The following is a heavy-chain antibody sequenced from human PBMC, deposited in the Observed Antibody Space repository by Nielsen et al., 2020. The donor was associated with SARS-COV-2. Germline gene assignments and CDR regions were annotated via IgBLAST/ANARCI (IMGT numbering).Heavy chain of an antibody. CDR1: GYTFSSYG. J-gene: IGHJ6*03. CDR3: ATERSGVVPGPMGIGMWYSYYYMDV. CDR2: ISPSNGNT. Sequence: ASVKVSCKASGYTFSSYGITWVRQAPGQGLEWMGWISPSNGNTKYAQRLQGRVTITTDTSTRTAYMELRSLTSDDTAVYYCATERSGVVPGPMGIGMWYSYYYMDVWGKGTTVTVSS. D-gene: IGHD2-2*01. V-gene: IGHV1-18*01.